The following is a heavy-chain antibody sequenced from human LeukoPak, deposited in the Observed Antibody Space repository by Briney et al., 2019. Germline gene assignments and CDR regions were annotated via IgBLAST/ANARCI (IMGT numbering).Heavy chain of an antibody. D-gene: IGHD3-10*01. CDR2: INPNSGGT. CDR3: ARGPGYYGSGSYYTQSQFGFDY. CDR1: GYTFTGYY. V-gene: IGHV1-2*02. Sequence: ASVKVSCKASGYTFTGYYMHWVRQAPGQGLEWMGWINPNSGGTNYAQKLQGRVTMTTDTSTSTAYMELRSLRSDDTAVYYCARGPGYYGSGSYYTQSQFGFDYWGQGTLVTVSS. J-gene: IGHJ4*02.